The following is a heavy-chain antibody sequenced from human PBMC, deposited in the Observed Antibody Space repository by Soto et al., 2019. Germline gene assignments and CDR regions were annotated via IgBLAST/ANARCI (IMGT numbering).Heavy chain of an antibody. D-gene: IGHD4-4*01. CDR2: IYPGDSDT. J-gene: IGHJ4*02. CDR3: TRQVPYSLGPQPDC. CDR1: RYSFTSYW. V-gene: IGHV5-51*01. Sequence: SPKISCSGSRYSFTSYWIGCVRQMPGKRLEWMGIIYPGDSDTRYSPSFQGQVTISADKSISTAYLQWNSLKASDTAMYYCTRQVPYSLGPQPDCWGQGTLVTVSS.